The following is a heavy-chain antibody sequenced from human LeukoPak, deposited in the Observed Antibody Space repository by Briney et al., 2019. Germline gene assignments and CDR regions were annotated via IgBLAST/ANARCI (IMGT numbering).Heavy chain of an antibody. CDR2: IYYSGST. V-gene: IGHV4-39*01. J-gene: IGHJ4*02. CDR3: ARGTIVRGVSFDY. D-gene: IGHD3-10*01. Sequence: SETLSLTCTVSGGSISSSSYYWGWIRQPPGKGLEWIGSIYYSGSTYYNPSLKSRVTISVDTSKNQFSLKLSSVTAADTAVYYCARGTIVRGVSFDYWGQGTLVTVSS. CDR1: GGSISSSSYY.